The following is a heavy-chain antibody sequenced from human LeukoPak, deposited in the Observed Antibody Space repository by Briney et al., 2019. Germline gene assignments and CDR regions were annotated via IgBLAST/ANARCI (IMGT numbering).Heavy chain of an antibody. CDR2: ISGSGDNT. CDR3: AKDGDLGYCSGGSCYSAY. Sequence: PGGSLRLSCAASGFTFSSYAMSWVRQAPGKGLEWASAISGSGDNTYYADSVKGRFTISRDNSKNTLYLQMNSLRAGDTAVYFCAKDGDLGYCSGGSCYSAYWGQGTLVTVSS. V-gene: IGHV3-23*01. J-gene: IGHJ4*02. CDR1: GFTFSSYA. D-gene: IGHD2-15*01.